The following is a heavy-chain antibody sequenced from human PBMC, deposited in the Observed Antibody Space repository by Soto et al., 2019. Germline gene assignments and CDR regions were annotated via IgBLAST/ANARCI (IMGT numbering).Heavy chain of an antibody. CDR1: GGSISSGDYY. V-gene: IGHV4-39*07. J-gene: IGHJ4*02. Sequence: SETLSLTCTVSGGSISSGDYYWSWVRQSPGKGLEWIGEIYNSGSTNYNPSLKSRVTISVDRSKNQFSLKLTSVTAADTAVYYCAKKGYYSPFYFDNWGQGTQVPVSS. D-gene: IGHD3-3*01. CDR2: IYNSGST. CDR3: AKKGYYSPFYFDN.